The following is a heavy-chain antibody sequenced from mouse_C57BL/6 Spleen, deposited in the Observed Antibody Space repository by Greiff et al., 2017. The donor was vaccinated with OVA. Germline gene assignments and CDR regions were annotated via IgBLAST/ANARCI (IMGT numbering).Heavy chain of an antibody. CDR2: IDPSDSYT. CDR3: ARWGDY. V-gene: IGHV1-50*01. Sequence: QVQLQQPGAELVKPGASVKLSCKASGYTFTSYWMQWVKQRPGQGLEWIGEIDPSDSYTNYTQKFKGKATLTVDTSSSTAYMQLSSLTSEDSAVYYCARWGDYWGQGTTLTVSS. J-gene: IGHJ2*01. CDR1: GYTFTSYW.